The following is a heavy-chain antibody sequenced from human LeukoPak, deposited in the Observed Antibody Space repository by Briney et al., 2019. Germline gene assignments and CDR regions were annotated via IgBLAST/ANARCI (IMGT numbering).Heavy chain of an antibody. CDR1: GYTFSGYY. V-gene: IGHV1-2*02. Sequence: GASVKVSCKASGYTFSGYYMHWVRQAPGLGLEWMGWINPNSGGTNYAQKFQGRVTMTRDTSISTAYMELSRLRSDDTAVYYCARDRMVVQLERPSWFDPWGQGTLVTVSS. J-gene: IGHJ5*02. CDR3: ARDRMVVQLERPSWFDP. CDR2: INPNSGGT. D-gene: IGHD1-1*01.